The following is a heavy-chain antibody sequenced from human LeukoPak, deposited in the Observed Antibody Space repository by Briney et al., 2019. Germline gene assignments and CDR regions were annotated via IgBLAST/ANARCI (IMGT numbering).Heavy chain of an antibody. J-gene: IGHJ4*02. CDR2: INSDGSST. D-gene: IGHD2-15*01. CDR3: ATSTYCSGGSCYSRTLQY. V-gene: IGHV3-74*01. CDR1: GFTFSSYW. Sequence: GGSLRLSCAASGFTFSSYWMHWVRQAPGKGLGWVSRINSDGSSTNYADSVKGRFTISRDNAKNTLHLQMNSLRAEDTAVYYCATSTYCSGGSCYSRTLQYWGQGTLVTVSS.